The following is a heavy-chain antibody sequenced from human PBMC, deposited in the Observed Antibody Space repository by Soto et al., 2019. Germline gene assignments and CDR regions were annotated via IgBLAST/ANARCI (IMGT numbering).Heavy chain of an antibody. V-gene: IGHV3-7*03. CDR1: GFTFSTYW. J-gene: IGHJ4*02. D-gene: IGHD1-7*01. Sequence: EVQLVESGGGLVQPGGSLRLSCAVSGFTFSTYWMSWVRQAPGKGLEWVANIKQDGSEKYYVDSVKGRFTISRDNPKNSLFLQMNSLRAEDTAVYYCARNYGGIDYWGQGTLVTVSS. CDR3: ARNYGGIDY. CDR2: IKQDGSEK.